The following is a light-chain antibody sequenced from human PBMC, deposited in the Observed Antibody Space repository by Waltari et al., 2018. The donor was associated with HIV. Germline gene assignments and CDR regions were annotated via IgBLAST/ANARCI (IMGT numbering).Light chain of an antibody. CDR2: EVS. V-gene: IGLV2-14*01. CDR1: SIDVGAYNY. Sequence: QSALTQPASVSGSPGQSITISCTGTSIDVGAYNYVPWYQQHPGKAPKLLIYEVSNRPSGISNRFSGSKSGNTAALTISGLQAEDEADYYCCSYASSTTLDVFGGGTKLTVL. J-gene: IGLJ2*01. CDR3: CSYASSTTLDV.